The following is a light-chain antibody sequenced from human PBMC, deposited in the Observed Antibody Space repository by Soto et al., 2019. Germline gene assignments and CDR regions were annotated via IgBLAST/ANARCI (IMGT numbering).Light chain of an antibody. CDR2: AAS. V-gene: IGKV1-6*01. CDR1: QGIRND. J-gene: IGKJ1*01. Sequence: AIQMTQSPSSLSASVGDRVTITCRASQGIRNDLGWYQQKPGKAPNLLIYAASSLQSGVPSRFSGSGSGADFTLTISSLQPEDFATYYCLQDYNYPWTFGQGTKVEIK. CDR3: LQDYNYPWT.